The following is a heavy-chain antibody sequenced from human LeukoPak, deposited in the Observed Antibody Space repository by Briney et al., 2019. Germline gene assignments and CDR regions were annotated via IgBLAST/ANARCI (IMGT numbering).Heavy chain of an antibody. CDR3: ARYCSSTSCYFFDS. V-gene: IGHV4-39*07. D-gene: IGHD2-2*01. J-gene: IGHJ4*02. CDR2: IYHSGST. CDR1: GDSISSSSYY. Sequence: PSETLSLTCTVSGDSISSSSYYWGWIRQPPGKGLEWIGSIYHSGSTHYNPSLKSRVTISVDTSKNQFSLKLSSVTAADTAVYYCARYCSSTSCYFFDSWGQGTLVTVSS.